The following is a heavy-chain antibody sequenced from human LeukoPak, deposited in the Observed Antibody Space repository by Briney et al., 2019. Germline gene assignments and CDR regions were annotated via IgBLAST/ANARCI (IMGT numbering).Heavy chain of an antibody. CDR2: IKQDGSDI. V-gene: IGHV3-7*01. D-gene: IGHD4-17*01. CDR1: GFSISSYF. CDR3: ARGRGDYDGAHFDY. Sequence: GGSLRLSCAASGFSISSYFMTWVRQAPGKGLEWVANIKQDGSDIYYVDSVKGRFTIPRDNAKNSLYLQMNNLRVEDTAVYYCARGRGDYDGAHFDYWGQGTLVTVSS. J-gene: IGHJ4*02.